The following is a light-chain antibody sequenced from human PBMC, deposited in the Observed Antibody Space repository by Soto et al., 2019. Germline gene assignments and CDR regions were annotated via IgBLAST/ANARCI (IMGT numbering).Light chain of an antibody. V-gene: IGLV2-14*01. Sequence: QSALIQPASVSGSPGQSLTISCTGTSSDVGHYNYVSWYQQHPGKAPKLMIYEVGNRPSGVSNRFSASKSGNTASLTISGLQAEDEADYYCQSYDTSLSGPVFGVGTKVTVL. CDR1: SSDVGHYNY. J-gene: IGLJ2*01. CDR2: EVG. CDR3: QSYDTSLSGPV.